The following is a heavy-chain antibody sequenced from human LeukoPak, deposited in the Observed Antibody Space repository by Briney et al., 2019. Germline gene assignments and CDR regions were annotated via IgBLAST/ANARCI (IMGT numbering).Heavy chain of an antibody. CDR2: LSGSGGST. CDR3: AKDRGPYYYDSSGYFDAFDI. Sequence: GGSLRLSCAASGFSFSSYAMSWVRQAPGKGLEWVSDLSGSGGSTYYADSVRGRFTISRDNSKNTLYLQMNSLRADDTAVYYCAKDRGPYYYDSSGYFDAFDIWGQGTMVTVSS. CDR1: GFSFSSYA. J-gene: IGHJ3*02. D-gene: IGHD3-22*01. V-gene: IGHV3-23*01.